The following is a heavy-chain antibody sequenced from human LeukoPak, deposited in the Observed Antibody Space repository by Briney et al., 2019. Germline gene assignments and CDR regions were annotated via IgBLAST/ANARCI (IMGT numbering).Heavy chain of an antibody. V-gene: IGHV4-39*01. D-gene: IGHD4-17*01. CDR3: ARQDYGDYSEDY. CDR2: IYYSGST. J-gene: IGHJ4*02. CDR1: GGSINSGSYY. Sequence: SVTLSLTCSVSGGSINSGSYYWAWIRQPPGKGLEWIGNIYYSGSTYYNPSLKSRVTISVDTSKNQFSLKVSSMTAADTAMYHCARQDYGDYSEDYWGQGTLVTVSS.